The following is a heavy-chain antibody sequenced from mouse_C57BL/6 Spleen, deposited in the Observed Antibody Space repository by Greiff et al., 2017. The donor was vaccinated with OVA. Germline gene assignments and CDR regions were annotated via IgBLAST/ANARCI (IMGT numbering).Heavy chain of an antibody. CDR1: GYSITSGYD. Sequence: EVQLVESGPGMVKPSQSLSLTCTVTGYSITSGYDWHWIRHFPGNKLEWMGYISYSGSTNYNPSLKSRISITHDTSKNHFFLKLNSVTTEDTATYYCAREGGNYEGFAYWGQGTLVTVSA. V-gene: IGHV3-1*01. D-gene: IGHD2-1*01. CDR2: ISYSGST. J-gene: IGHJ3*01. CDR3: AREGGNYEGFAY.